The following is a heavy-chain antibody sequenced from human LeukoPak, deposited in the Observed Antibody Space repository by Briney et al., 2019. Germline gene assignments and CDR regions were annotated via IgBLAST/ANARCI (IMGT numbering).Heavy chain of an antibody. D-gene: IGHD6-19*01. CDR1: GGSISSYY. CDR2: IHYSGNT. J-gene: IGHJ4*02. Sequence: SETLSLTCTASGGSISSYYWNWIRQPPGKGLEWIGYIHYSGNTNYSPSLKSRVTTSVDTSKNQFSLKLSSVTAADTAVYYCARDESGWNYFDYWGQGILVTVSS. V-gene: IGHV4-59*01. CDR3: ARDESGWNYFDY.